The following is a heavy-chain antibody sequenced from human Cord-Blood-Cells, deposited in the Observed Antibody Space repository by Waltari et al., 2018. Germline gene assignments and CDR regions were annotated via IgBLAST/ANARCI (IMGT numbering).Heavy chain of an antibody. Sequence: QVQLVQSGAAVQKPGASVKVSCKASGYPFTSYYMHWVRPAPGQGLEWMGIINPSGGSTSYGQKFQGRVTMTRDTSTSTVYMELSSLRSEDTAVYYCARSRDGYNFDYWGQGTLVTVSS. V-gene: IGHV1-46*01. CDR2: INPSGGST. CDR1: GYPFTSYY. J-gene: IGHJ4*02. CDR3: ARSRDGYNFDY. D-gene: IGHD5-12*01.